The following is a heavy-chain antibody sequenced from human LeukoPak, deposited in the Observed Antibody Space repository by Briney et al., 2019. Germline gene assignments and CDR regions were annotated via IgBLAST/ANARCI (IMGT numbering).Heavy chain of an antibody. J-gene: IGHJ4*02. CDR2: ISGYGGST. D-gene: IGHD6-6*01. CDR1: GFTFSNFA. CDR3: AKGSGSSSWGYFDY. V-gene: IGHV3-23*01. Sequence: GGSLRLSCAASGFTFSNFAMSWVRQAPGKGLEWVSSISGYGGSTNYAESVKGRFTISRDNSKNTLFLQMNSLRAEDTALYYCAKGSGSSSWGYFDYWGQGTLVTVSS.